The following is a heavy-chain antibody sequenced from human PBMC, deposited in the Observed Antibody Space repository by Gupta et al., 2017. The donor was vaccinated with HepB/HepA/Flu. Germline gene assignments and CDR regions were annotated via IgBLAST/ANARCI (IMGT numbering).Heavy chain of an antibody. CDR2: ISASGAHT. CDR3: AKGEFGWFDP. CDR1: GFTFSSYA. Sequence: EVQLLESGGGLVQPGGSLRLSCAASGFTFSSYALTWVRQAPGKGLEWVSGISASGAHTCYADSVKGRFTISRDNSKNTLYLQMNSLRGEDTAVYYCAKGEFGWFDPWGQGTLVTISS. D-gene: IGHD3-10*01. V-gene: IGHV3-23*01. J-gene: IGHJ5*02.